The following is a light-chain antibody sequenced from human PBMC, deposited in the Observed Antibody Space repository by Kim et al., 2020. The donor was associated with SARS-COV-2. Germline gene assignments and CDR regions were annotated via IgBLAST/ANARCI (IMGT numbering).Light chain of an antibody. CDR3: QQYGTSPPYT. J-gene: IGKJ2*01. CDR1: QSVSNSF. V-gene: IGKV3-20*01. Sequence: EIVLTQSPGTLSLSPGERATLSCRASQSVSNSFLAWYQQKPGQAPRLLIYDASNRATGIPDRFSGSGSGTDLTLTISRLEPEDFAVYYCQQYGTSPPYTFGQGTKLEI. CDR2: DAS.